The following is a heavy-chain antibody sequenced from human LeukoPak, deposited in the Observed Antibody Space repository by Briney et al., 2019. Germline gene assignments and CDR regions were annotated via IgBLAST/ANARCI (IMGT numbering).Heavy chain of an antibody. Sequence: SVKVSCKASGGTFSSYAISWVRQAPGQGLEWMGGIIPIFGTANYAQKFQGRVTTTTDESTSTAYMELSSLRSEDTAVYYCARSTSPSYYYDSSGPGWGYFDYWGQGTLVTVSS. CDR1: GGTFSSYA. V-gene: IGHV1-69*05. CDR2: IIPIFGTA. CDR3: ARSTSPSYYYDSSGPGWGYFDY. J-gene: IGHJ4*02. D-gene: IGHD3-22*01.